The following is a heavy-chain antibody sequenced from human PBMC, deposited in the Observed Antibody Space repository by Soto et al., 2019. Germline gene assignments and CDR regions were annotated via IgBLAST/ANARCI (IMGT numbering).Heavy chain of an antibody. D-gene: IGHD6-19*01. CDR1: GGSISSGDYY. J-gene: IGHJ5*02. CDR3: AREGKYSSGWYSKNWFDP. CDR2: IYYSGST. Sequence: SETLSLTCTVSGGSISSGDYYWSWIRQPPGKGLEWIGYIYYSGSTYYNPSLKSRVTISVDTSKNQFSLKLSSVTAADTAVYYCAREGKYSSGWYSKNWFDPWGQGTLVTVSS. V-gene: IGHV4-30-4*01.